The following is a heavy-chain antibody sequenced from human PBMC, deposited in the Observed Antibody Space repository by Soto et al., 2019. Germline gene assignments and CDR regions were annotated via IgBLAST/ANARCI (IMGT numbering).Heavy chain of an antibody. D-gene: IGHD3-3*01. CDR2: ISGSGGST. CDR1: GFTFSSYA. J-gene: IGHJ5*02. Sequence: GSLRLSCAASGFTFSSYAMSWVRQAPGKGLEWVSAISGSGGSTYYADSVKGRFTISRDNSKNTLYLQMNSLRAEDTAVYYCAKDLDDFWSGYYSPWGQGTLVTVSS. CDR3: AKDLDDFWSGYYSP. V-gene: IGHV3-23*01.